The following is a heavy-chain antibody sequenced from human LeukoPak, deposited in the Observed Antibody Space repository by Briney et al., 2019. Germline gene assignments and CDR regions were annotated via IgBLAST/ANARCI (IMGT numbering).Heavy chain of an antibody. CDR2: INSDGSST. Sequence: GGSLRLSCAASGFTFSSYWMHWVRQAPGKGLVWVSRINSDGSSTNYADSVKGRFTISRDNAKNTLYLQMNSLRAEDTAVYYCAKQAVITYFQHWGQGTLVTVSS. J-gene: IGHJ1*01. CDR1: GFTFSSYW. V-gene: IGHV3-74*01. D-gene: IGHD3-16*02. CDR3: AKQAVITYFQH.